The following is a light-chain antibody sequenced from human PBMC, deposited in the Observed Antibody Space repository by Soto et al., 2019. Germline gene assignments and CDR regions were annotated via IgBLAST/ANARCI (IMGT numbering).Light chain of an antibody. V-gene: IGKV3-20*01. CDR2: GAS. Sequence: ESVFTQSPGTLSLSPGERATLSCRASQSVTSSYLAWYQQKPGQAPRLLIYGASSRATGIPDRFSGSGSGTDFTLTISRLEPEDFALYYCQQYGSSPPLSFGGGTKVDIK. CDR3: QQYGSSPPLS. CDR1: QSVTSSY. J-gene: IGKJ4*01.